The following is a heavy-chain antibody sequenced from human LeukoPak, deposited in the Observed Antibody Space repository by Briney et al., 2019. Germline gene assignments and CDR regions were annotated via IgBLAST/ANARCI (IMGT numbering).Heavy chain of an antibody. CDR1: GGSFSGYY. D-gene: IGHD1-26*01. J-gene: IGHJ4*02. V-gene: IGHV4-59*01. CDR3: ASPRVRSGSYLGGEFDY. Sequence: SETLSLTCAVYGGSFSGYYWSWIRQPPGKGLEWIGYIYYSGSTNYNPSLKSRVTISVDTSKNQFSLKLSSVTAADTAVYYCASPRVRSGSYLGGEFDYWGQGTLVTVSS. CDR2: IYYSGST.